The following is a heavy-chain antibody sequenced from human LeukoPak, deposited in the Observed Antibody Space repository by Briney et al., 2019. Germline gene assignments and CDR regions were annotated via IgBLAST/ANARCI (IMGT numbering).Heavy chain of an antibody. CDR1: GGSFSGYY. CDR3: ARPAEYSSSRGTDYFDY. D-gene: IGHD6-6*01. CDR2: IYYSGST. Sequence: TSETLSLTCAVYGGSFSGYYWGWIRQPPGKGLEWIGSIYYSGSTYYNPSLKSRVTISVDTSKNQFSLKLSSVTAADTAVYYCARPAEYSSSRGTDYFDYRGQGTLVTVSS. V-gene: IGHV4-34*01. J-gene: IGHJ4*02.